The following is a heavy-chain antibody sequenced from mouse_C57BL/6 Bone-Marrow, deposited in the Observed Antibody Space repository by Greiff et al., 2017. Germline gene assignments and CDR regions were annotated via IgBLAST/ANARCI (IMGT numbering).Heavy chain of an antibody. CDR3: ARYLVGHYYGGYFDY. D-gene: IGHD1-2*01. CDR2: IYPGDGDT. V-gene: IGHV1-80*01. J-gene: IGHJ2*01. Sequence: QVQLQQSGAELVKPGASVKISCKASGYAFSSYWMNWVKQRPGKGLEWIGQIYPGDGDTNYNGKFKGKATLTADKSSSTAYMQLNSLTSEDSAVYFCARYLVGHYYGGYFDYWGQGTTLTVSS. CDR1: GYAFSSYW.